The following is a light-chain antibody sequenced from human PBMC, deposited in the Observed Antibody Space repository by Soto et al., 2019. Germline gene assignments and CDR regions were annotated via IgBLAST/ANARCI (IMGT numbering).Light chain of an antibody. Sequence: EIVLTQSPASLSLSPGERATVSCRASQSVPRHLAWYQQRPGLPPRLLIYDASSRATGVPDRFSGSGSGTDFILTISSLEPEDCAVYYCQQSSNWPPEITLGQGTRLEIK. CDR2: DAS. CDR1: QSVPRH. J-gene: IGKJ5*01. CDR3: QQSSNWPPEIT. V-gene: IGKV3-11*01.